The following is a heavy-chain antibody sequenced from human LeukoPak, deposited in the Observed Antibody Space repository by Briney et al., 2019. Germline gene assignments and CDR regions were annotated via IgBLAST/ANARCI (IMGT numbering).Heavy chain of an antibody. V-gene: IGHV3-73*01. Sequence: GGSLRLSCAASGFTFSGSAMHWVRQASGKGLECVGRIRSKANSYATAYAASVKGRFTISRDDSKNTAYLQMNSLKTEDTAVYYCTSVVAVATDPVDYWGQGTLVTVSS. J-gene: IGHJ4*02. CDR3: TSVVAVATDPVDY. CDR1: GFTFSGSA. CDR2: IRSKANSYAT. D-gene: IGHD6-19*01.